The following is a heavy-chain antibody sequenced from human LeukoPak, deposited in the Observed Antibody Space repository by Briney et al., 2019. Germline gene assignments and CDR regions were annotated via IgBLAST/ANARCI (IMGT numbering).Heavy chain of an antibody. D-gene: IGHD6-19*01. V-gene: IGHV4-34*01. CDR1: GGSFSGYY. J-gene: IGHJ4*02. Sequence: SETLSLTCAVYGGSFSGYYWSWIRQPPGKGLEWIGEINHSGSTNYNPSLKSRVTISVDTSKNQFSLKLSSVTAADTAVYYCASVAGYSSGWYVDYWGQGTLVTVSS. CDR2: INHSGST. CDR3: ASVAGYSSGWYVDY.